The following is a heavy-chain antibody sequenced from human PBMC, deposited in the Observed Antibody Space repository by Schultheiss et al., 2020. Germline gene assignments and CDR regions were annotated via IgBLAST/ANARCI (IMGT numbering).Heavy chain of an antibody. CDR1: GGSISSSSYY. Sequence: SETLSLTCTVSGGSISSSSYYWGWIRQPPGKGLEWIGSIYYSGSTYYNPSLKSRVTISVDTSKNQFSLKLSSVTAADTAVYYCARQPYYYGMDVWGQGTTVTFSS. CDR2: IYYSGST. J-gene: IGHJ6*02. V-gene: IGHV4-39*07. CDR3: ARQPYYYGMDV.